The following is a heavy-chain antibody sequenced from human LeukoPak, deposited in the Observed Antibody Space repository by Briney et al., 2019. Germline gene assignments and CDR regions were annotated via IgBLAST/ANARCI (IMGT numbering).Heavy chain of an antibody. CDR1: GYTFTSYD. D-gene: IGHD3-3*01. J-gene: IGHJ4*02. CDR2: MNPNSGKT. Sequence: ASVTVSCKASGYTFTSYDINWVRQATGQGLEWMGWMNPNSGKTGYAQKFQGRVTITRNTSISTAYMELSSLRSEDTAVYYCARGSMYYDFWSGTKEFDYWGQGTLVTVSS. V-gene: IGHV1-8*03. CDR3: ARGSMYYDFWSGTKEFDY.